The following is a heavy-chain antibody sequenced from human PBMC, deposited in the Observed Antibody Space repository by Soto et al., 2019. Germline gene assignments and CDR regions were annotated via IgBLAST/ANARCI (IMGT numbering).Heavy chain of an antibody. CDR2: ISSGGTTT. J-gene: IGHJ4*02. CDR1: GFRFSDHY. V-gene: IGHV3-11*01. Sequence: SLTFSCAASGFRFSDHYMTWIRQAPGKGLVWVSKISSGGTTTYYADSVKGRFTVSRDNAKNSLHLQMNSLRTEDTAVYYCAGDPYYYGSAFWGQGTLVTVSS. CDR3: AGDPYYYGSAF. D-gene: IGHD3-10*01.